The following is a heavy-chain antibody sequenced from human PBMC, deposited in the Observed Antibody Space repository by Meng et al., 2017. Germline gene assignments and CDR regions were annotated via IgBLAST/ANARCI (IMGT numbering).Heavy chain of an antibody. CDR1: GGSVSSASYY. V-gene: IGHV4-61*01. Sequence: SETLSLTCTVSGGSVSSASYYWSWIRQPPGKGLEWIGYIYYSGSTNYNPSLKSRVTISVDTSKNQFSLKLSPVTAADTAVYYCARDTPDHYYYDSSGRYYYGMDVWGQGTTVTVSS. D-gene: IGHD3-22*01. J-gene: IGHJ6*02. CDR2: IYYSGST. CDR3: ARDTPDHYYYDSSGRYYYGMDV.